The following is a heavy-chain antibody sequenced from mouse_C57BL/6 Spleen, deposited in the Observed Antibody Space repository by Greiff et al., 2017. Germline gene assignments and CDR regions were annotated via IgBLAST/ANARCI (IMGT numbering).Heavy chain of an antibody. J-gene: IGHJ1*03. D-gene: IGHD1-1*01. CDR2: ISSGSSTI. CDR3: ARYYYYGSSSPYWYFDV. Sequence: EVQVVESGGGLVKPGGSLKLSCAASGFTFSDYGMHWVRQAPEKGLEWVAYISSGSSTIYYADTVKGRFTISRDNAKNTLFLQMTSLRSEDTAMYYCARYYYYGSSSPYWYFDVWGTGTTVTVSS. V-gene: IGHV5-17*01. CDR1: GFTFSDYG.